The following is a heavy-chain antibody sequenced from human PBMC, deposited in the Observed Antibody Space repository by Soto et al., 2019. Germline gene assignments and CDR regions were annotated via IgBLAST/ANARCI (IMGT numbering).Heavy chain of an antibody. CDR2: ITGDGGST. V-gene: IGHV3-64D*06. D-gene: IGHD3-10*01. J-gene: IGHJ5*02. CDR1: GFTFSSYA. CDR3: VRDQLFYYGPGSYYNH. Sequence: GGSLRLSCAASGFTFSSYAMSWVRQAPGKGLEYVSGITGDGGSTNYADSVKGRFTIYRDNSKNTLYLQMSGLRVEDTAVYHCVRDQLFYYGPGSYYNHWGQGTLVTVSS.